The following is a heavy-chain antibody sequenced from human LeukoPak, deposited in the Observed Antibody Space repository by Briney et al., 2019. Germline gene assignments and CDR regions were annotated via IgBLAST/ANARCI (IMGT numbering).Heavy chain of an antibody. Sequence: TSSETLSLTCAVYGGSFSGYYWSWIRQPPGKGLEWIGEINHSGSTNYNPSLKSRVTISVDTSKNQFSLKLSSVTAADTAVFYCARATRDLGYNSSWYVASFWFDPWGQGTLVTVSS. D-gene: IGHD6-13*01. CDR3: ARATRDLGYNSSWYVASFWFDP. J-gene: IGHJ5*02. CDR1: GGSFSGYY. CDR2: INHSGST. V-gene: IGHV4-34*01.